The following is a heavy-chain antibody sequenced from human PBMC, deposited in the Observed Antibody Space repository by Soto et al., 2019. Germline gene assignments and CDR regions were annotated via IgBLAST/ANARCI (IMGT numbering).Heavy chain of an antibody. CDR2: ISYDGSNK. CDR3: VGGYYFGDY. CDR1: GFTLSSYG. J-gene: IGHJ4*02. V-gene: IGHV3-30*03. Sequence: QVQLVESGGGVVQPGRSLRLSCAASGFTLSSYGRTGVRQAPGKGLQWVAVISYDGSNKYYADSVKGRFTISRDNSKNTLYLQMNSLRAEDTAVYYCVGGYYFGDYWGQGTLVTVSS. D-gene: IGHD3-22*01.